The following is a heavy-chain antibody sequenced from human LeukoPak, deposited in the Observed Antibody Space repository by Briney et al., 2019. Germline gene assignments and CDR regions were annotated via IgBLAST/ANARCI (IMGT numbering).Heavy chain of an antibody. J-gene: IGHJ4*02. D-gene: IGHD3-16*01. Sequence: ASVKVSCKASGYTFTGYYMHWVRQAPGQGLEWMGWINPNSGGTNYAQKFQGRVTMTRDTSISTAYMELSRLRSDDTAVYYCAIYYDYVWGSFSGYYFDYWGREPWSPSPQ. V-gene: IGHV1-2*02. CDR1: GYTFTGYY. CDR3: AIYYDYVWGSFSGYYFDY. CDR2: INPNSGGT.